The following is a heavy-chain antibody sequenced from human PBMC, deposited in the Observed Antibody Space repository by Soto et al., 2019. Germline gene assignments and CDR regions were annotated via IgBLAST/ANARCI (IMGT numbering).Heavy chain of an antibody. V-gene: IGHV1-58*01. CDR3: AADRQWLGSFDD. D-gene: IGHD6-19*01. CDR2: IVVGSGNT. CDR1: GFTFSSFV. J-gene: IGHJ4*02. Sequence: GGSVEVSCQASGFTFSSFVLPWGGQARGQRLEWIGWIVVGSGNTNYAQKFQERVTITRDMSTSTAYMELSSLRSEDTAVYYCAADRQWLGSFDDWGQGTLVTVSS.